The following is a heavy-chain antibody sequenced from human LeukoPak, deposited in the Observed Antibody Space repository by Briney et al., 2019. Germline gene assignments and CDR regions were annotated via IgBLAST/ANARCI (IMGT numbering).Heavy chain of an antibody. D-gene: IGHD2-2*01. V-gene: IGHV3-43*01. CDR1: GFTFMSYA. Sequence: GRSLRLSCAASGFTFMSYAMHWVRQAPGKGLEWVSLISWDGGSTYYADSVKGRFTISRDNSKNSLYLQMNSLRTEDTALYYCAKDISKYHLYYFDYWGQGTLVTVSS. CDR2: ISWDGGST. CDR3: AKDISKYHLYYFDY. J-gene: IGHJ4*02.